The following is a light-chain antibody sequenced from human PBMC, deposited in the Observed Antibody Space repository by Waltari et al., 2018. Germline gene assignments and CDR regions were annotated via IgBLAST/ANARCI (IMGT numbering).Light chain of an antibody. CDR1: QSVARY. J-gene: IGKJ5*01. V-gene: IGKV3-11*01. CDR2: DAS. CDR3: QQRGNSPTT. Sequence: EIVLTQSTATLSLSQGERDTLSCRASQSVARYLAWYQQKPGQAPRLLIYDASNRATGIPARFSGSGSGTDFTLTISGLEPDDFAVYFCQQRGNSPTTFGQGTRLEI.